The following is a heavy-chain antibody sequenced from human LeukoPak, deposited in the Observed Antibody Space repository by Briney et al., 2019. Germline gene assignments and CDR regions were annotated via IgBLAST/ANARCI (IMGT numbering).Heavy chain of an antibody. D-gene: IGHD1/OR15-1a*01. CDR1: GGSFSGYY. Sequence: PSETLSLTCAVYGGSFSGYYWSWIRQPPGKGLEWIGEISHSGSTNYNPSLKSRVTISVDTSKNQFSLKLSSVTAADTAVYYCARARTWFDPWGQGTLVTVSS. V-gene: IGHV4-34*01. CDR2: ISHSGST. J-gene: IGHJ5*02. CDR3: ARARTWFDP.